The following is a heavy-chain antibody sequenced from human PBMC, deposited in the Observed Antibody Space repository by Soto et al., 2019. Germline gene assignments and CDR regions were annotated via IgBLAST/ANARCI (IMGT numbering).Heavy chain of an antibody. CDR2: IYYSGST. V-gene: IGHV4-30-4*01. J-gene: IGHJ5*02. Sequence: PSETLALTCTVSGSSINNSDYYWCWVRQPPGKGLEWIGYIYYSGSTYYNPSLKSRITISLDPSKNQFSLKLSSVTAADTAVYYCARDVLRVGATWFDPWGQGTLVTVSS. CDR1: GSSINNSDYY. CDR3: ARDVLRVGATWFDP. D-gene: IGHD1-26*01.